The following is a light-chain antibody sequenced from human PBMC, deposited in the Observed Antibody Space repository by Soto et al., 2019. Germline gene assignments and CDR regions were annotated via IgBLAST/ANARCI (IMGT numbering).Light chain of an antibody. CDR3: QQFKNFPPIT. Sequence: AIQLTQSPSSLSASVGDRVTITCRAGQGINSALAWCQQKPGKPPNLLIYDASTLHSGVPSRFSGSGSGTDFTLTISSLQPEDFATYYCQQFKNFPPITFGQGTRLEI. V-gene: IGKV1D-13*01. CDR1: QGINSA. CDR2: DAS. J-gene: IGKJ5*01.